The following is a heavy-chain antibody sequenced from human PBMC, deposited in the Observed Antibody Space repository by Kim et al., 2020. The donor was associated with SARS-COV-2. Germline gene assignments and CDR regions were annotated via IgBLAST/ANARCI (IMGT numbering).Heavy chain of an antibody. CDR2: INAGNGNT. Sequence: ASVKVSCKASGYTFTSYAMHWVRQAPGQRLEWMGWINAGNGNTKYSQKFQGRVTITRDTSASTAYMELSSLRSEDTAVYYCARDLVPDTAMVMDYWGQGTLVTVSS. V-gene: IGHV1-3*01. CDR3: ARDLVPDTAMVMDY. J-gene: IGHJ4*02. D-gene: IGHD5-18*01. CDR1: GYTFTSYA.